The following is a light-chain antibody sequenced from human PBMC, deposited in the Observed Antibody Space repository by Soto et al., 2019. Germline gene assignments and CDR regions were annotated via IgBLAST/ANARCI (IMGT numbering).Light chain of an antibody. Sequence: AIQLTQSPSSLSASVGDRVTITCRASQDIRGALAWYQQKLGKAPKILIYDVSTLESRVPSRFSGSSSGTDFTLNISILQPVDFATYYYQQFNSYPITFGQGTRLQIK. CDR1: QDIRGA. J-gene: IGKJ5*01. V-gene: IGKV1-13*02. CDR2: DVS. CDR3: QQFNSYPIT.